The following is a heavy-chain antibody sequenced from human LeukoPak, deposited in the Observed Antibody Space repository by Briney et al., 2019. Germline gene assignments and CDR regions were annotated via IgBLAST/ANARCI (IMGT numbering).Heavy chain of an antibody. J-gene: IGHJ4*02. CDR3: ARDRYYDSWSGYYEDFDY. D-gene: IGHD3-3*01. Sequence: ASVTVSCKASGYTFTSYGISWVRQAPGQGLEWMGWISAYNGNTNYAQKLQGRVTMTTDTSTSTAYMELRSLRSDDTAVYYCARDRYYDSWSGYYEDFDYWGQGTLVTVSA. V-gene: IGHV1-18*01. CDR2: ISAYNGNT. CDR1: GYTFTSYG.